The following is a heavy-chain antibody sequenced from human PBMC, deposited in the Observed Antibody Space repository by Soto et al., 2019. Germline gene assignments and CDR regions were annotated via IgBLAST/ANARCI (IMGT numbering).Heavy chain of an antibody. V-gene: IGHV3-23*01. CDR1: GFTFSSYA. J-gene: IGHJ4*02. CDR3: ARDSEQLVLDY. Sequence: GGSLRLSCAASGFTFSSYAMSWVRQAPGKGLEWVSAISGSGDSTYYADSVKGRFTISRDNSKNTVYLQMNSLRAEDTAVYYCARDSEQLVLDYWGQGTLVTSPQ. D-gene: IGHD6-6*01. CDR2: ISGSGDST.